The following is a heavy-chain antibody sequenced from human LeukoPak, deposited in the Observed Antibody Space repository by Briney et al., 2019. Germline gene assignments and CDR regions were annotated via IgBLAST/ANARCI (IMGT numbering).Heavy chain of an antibody. J-gene: IGHJ4*02. V-gene: IGHV1-8*02. CDR1: GYTFKNYD. Sequence: ASVKVSCKASGYTFKNYDINWVRQATGQGLEWMGWMNPNSGNTGFAQKFQDRVSMTRDTSINTAYMELTGPRSGDTAVYYCARATPGGLHGYSFDYWGQGTVVTVYS. D-gene: IGHD5-24*01. CDR2: MNPNSGNT. CDR3: ARATPGGLHGYSFDY.